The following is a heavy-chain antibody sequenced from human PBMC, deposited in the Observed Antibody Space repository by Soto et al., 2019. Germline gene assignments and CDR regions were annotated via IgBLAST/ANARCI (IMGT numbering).Heavy chain of an antibody. Sequence: LSLTCTVSGGSISSSSYYWGWIRQPPGKGLEWIGSIYYSGSTYYNPSLKSRVTISVDTSKNQFSLKLSSVTAADTAVYYCARGRNWFDPWGQGTLVTVSS. CDR2: IYYSGST. CDR1: GGSISSSSYY. J-gene: IGHJ5*02. V-gene: IGHV4-39*01. CDR3: ARGRNWFDP.